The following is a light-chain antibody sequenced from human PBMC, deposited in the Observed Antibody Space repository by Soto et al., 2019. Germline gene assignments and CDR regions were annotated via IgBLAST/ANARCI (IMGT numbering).Light chain of an antibody. CDR1: QTICSW. V-gene: IGKV1-5*03. CDR3: QHYYSYSEA. CDR2: KAS. J-gene: IGKJ1*01. Sequence: DIQMTQSPCTLSGSVGDRVTITCRASQTICSWLAWNQQKPGKAPKLLIYKASTLKSGVQSRFSGSGDWTKFTLTNSSLQHDDFASYYCQHYYSYSEAFGQGLMVELK.